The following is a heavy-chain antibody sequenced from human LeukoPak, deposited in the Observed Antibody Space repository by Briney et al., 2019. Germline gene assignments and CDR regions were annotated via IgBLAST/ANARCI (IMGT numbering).Heavy chain of an antibody. J-gene: IGHJ4*02. CDR2: IWYDGSNK. Sequence: GGSLRLSCAASGFTFRSHGIHWVRQASGKGLEWVAFIWYDGSNKYYTDSVKGRFTISRDNSKNTLYLQMNSLRAEDTAVYYCAGDRATSYFDYWGQGALVTISS. CDR3: AGDRATSYFDY. CDR1: GFTFRSHG. V-gene: IGHV3-33*01. D-gene: IGHD1-26*01.